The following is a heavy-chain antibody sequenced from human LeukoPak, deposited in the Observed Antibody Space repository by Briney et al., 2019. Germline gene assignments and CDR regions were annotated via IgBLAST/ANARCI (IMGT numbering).Heavy chain of an antibody. J-gene: IGHJ4*02. CDR1: GGSISSYY. CDR3: ARALPYYCSGGSCPFDY. V-gene: IGHV4-59*01. Sequence: SETLSLTCTVSGGSISSYYWSWIRQPPGKGLEWIGYIYYSGSTNYNPSLKRRVTISVDTSKNQFSLKLSSVTAADTAVYYCARALPYYCSGGSCPFDYWGQGTLVTVSS. D-gene: IGHD2-15*01. CDR2: IYYSGST.